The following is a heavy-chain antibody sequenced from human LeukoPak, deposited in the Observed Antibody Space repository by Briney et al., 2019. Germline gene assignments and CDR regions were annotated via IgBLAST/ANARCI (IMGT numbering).Heavy chain of an antibody. V-gene: IGHV3-15*01. CDR2: IISRTGGGAT. CDR3: TPYPYSYDVTGYSYFDY. CDR1: RFSFSNAW. Sequence: GGSLRLSRTASRFSFSNAWMSWVRQGPGEGQGRVGRIISRTGGGATDYDAPVRGKFTISRDDSQITLYLKMNSLETEATAVYYCTPYPYSYDVTGYSYFDYWGKGTPVTVSS. D-gene: IGHD3-22*01. J-gene: IGHJ4*02.